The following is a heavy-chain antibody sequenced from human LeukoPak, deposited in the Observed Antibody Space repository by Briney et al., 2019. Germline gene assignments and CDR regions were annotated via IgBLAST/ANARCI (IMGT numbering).Heavy chain of an antibody. Sequence: GGSLRLSCAASGFTFSTYAMSWVRQAPGKGLEWVSAISGGGATSYYADSVEGRFTISRDNFKNTLYLQMNSLRAEDTAVYYCTKGTIWLPFDYWGQGTLVTVSS. J-gene: IGHJ4*02. CDR2: ISGGGATS. CDR1: GFTFSTYA. V-gene: IGHV3-23*01. D-gene: IGHD5-18*01. CDR3: TKGTIWLPFDY.